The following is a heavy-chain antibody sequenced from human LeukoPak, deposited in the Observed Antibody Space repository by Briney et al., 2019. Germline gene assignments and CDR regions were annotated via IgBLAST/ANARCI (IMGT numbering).Heavy chain of an antibody. J-gene: IGHJ4*02. Sequence: GGSLRLSCLGSGFTLRSYDMHWVRQAPGKGPEWVAFIQDEGISKNYGDSVKGRFAISRDNFKNTVYLEMTSLTTEDTALYYCAKARDSANYYFDSWGQGTLVTVSS. D-gene: IGHD1-26*01. CDR2: IQDEGISK. V-gene: IGHV3-30*02. CDR3: AKARDSANYYFDS. CDR1: GFTLRSYD.